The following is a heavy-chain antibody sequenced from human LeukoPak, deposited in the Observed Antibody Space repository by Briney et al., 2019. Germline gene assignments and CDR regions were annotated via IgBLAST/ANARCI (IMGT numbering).Heavy chain of an antibody. Sequence: GASEKVSCKASGGTFSSYTISWVRQAPGQGLEWMGRIIPILGIANYAQKFQGRVTITADKSTSTAYMELSSLRSEDTAVYYCARGVAGGWVLFDYWGQGTLVTVSS. V-gene: IGHV1-69*02. CDR1: GGTFSSYT. D-gene: IGHD6-19*01. CDR2: IIPILGIA. CDR3: ARGVAGGWVLFDY. J-gene: IGHJ4*02.